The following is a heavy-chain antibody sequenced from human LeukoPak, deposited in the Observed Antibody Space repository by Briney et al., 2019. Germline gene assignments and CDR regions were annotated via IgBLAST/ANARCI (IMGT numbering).Heavy chain of an antibody. V-gene: IGHV3-23*01. Sequence: GGSLRLSCAASGLTFSSYGMHWVRQAPGKGLEWVSTISGSGGSTYYADSVRGRFAISRDNSKNTLSLQMNSLRVEDTAVYYCAKDRSPYRSSWNDWGQGTLVTVSS. CDR1: GLTFSSYG. D-gene: IGHD6-13*01. CDR2: ISGSGGST. CDR3: AKDRSPYRSSWND. J-gene: IGHJ4*02.